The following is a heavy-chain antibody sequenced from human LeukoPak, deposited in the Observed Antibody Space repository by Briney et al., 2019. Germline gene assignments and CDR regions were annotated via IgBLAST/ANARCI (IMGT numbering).Heavy chain of an antibody. D-gene: IGHD6-19*01. CDR2: IYYSGST. CDR1: GGSITGYY. Sequence: ASETLSLTCTVSGGSITGYYWSWLRQPPAKGREWIGYIYYSGSTNYNPSLKSRVTISVDTSKNQFSLKLSSVTAADTAVYYCARANSVASTGRGFDYWGQGTLVTVSS. J-gene: IGHJ4*02. V-gene: IGHV4-59*01. CDR3: ARANSVASTGRGFDY.